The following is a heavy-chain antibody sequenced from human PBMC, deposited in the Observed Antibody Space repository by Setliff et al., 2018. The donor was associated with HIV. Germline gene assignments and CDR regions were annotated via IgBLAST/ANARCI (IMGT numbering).Heavy chain of an antibody. V-gene: IGHV4-34*01. Sequence: SETLSLTCAVYSGSFTGYYWTWIRQPPGKGLEWIGEINRFGITNYNPSLKSRLTLSVDTSKNQFSLNVNSVTAADTAVYYCARGGYCNSDNCDRGRNFDYGSQGMLVTVSS. CDR3: ARGGYCNSDNCDRGRNFDY. CDR2: INRFGIT. J-gene: IGHJ4*02. D-gene: IGHD2-15*01. CDR1: SGSFTGYY.